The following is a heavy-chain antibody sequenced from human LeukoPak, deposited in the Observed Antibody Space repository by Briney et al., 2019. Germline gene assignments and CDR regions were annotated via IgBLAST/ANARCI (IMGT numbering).Heavy chain of an antibody. J-gene: IGHJ1*01. V-gene: IGHV3-23*01. D-gene: IGHD3-22*01. Sequence: GGSLRLSCAASGFTFSSYGMSWVRQAPGKGLEWVSAISGSGGSTYYADSVKGRFTISRDNSKNTLYLQMNSLRAEDTAVYYCAKGLYDSSGYPKGPEYFQHWGQGTLVTVCS. CDR3: AKGLYDSSGYPKGPEYFQH. CDR2: ISGSGGST. CDR1: GFTFSSYG.